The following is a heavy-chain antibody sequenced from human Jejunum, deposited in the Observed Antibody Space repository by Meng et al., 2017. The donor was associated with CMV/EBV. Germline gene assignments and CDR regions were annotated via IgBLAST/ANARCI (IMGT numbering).Heavy chain of an antibody. J-gene: IGHJ4*02. D-gene: IGHD3-10*01. Sequence: FTFSDHYMDWVRQAPGKGLEWVGRIRNKANRFTTEYAASVRGRFTISRDDSKNSLYLQMNSLNSDDTAVYYCARPYGSGSYFSYIDYWGQGNLVTVSS. V-gene: IGHV3-72*01. CDR1: FTFSDHY. CDR2: IRNKANRFTT. CDR3: ARPYGSGSYFSYIDY.